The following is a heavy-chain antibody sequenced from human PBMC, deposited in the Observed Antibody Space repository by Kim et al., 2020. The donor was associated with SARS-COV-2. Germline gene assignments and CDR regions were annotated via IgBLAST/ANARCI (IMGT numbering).Heavy chain of an antibody. V-gene: IGHV1-69*04. CDR3: ARTGPYYYGSGSSYYFDY. CDR2: IIPILGIA. CDR1: GGTFSSYA. J-gene: IGHJ4*02. Sequence: SVKVSCKASGGTFSSYAISWVRQAPGQGLEWMGRIIPILGIANYAQKFQGRVTITADKSTSTAYMELSSLRSEDTAVYYCARTGPYYYGSGSSYYFDYWGQGTLVTGSS. D-gene: IGHD3-10*01.